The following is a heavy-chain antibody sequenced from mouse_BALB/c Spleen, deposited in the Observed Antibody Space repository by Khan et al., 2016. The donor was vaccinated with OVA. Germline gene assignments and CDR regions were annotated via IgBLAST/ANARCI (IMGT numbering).Heavy chain of an antibody. V-gene: IGHV14-3*02. CDR1: GFNIKDTY. CDR2: IDPANGNT. Sequence: VQLQQSGAELVKPGASVKLSCKVSGFNIKDTYMHWVNQRPEQGLEWIGRIDPANGNTKYDPKFQGKATITADTSSNIDYLQLSSLTSEYTAVYYCARIYYYGSSYWGQGTSVTVSS. CDR3: ARIYYYGSSY. D-gene: IGHD1-1*01. J-gene: IGHJ4*01.